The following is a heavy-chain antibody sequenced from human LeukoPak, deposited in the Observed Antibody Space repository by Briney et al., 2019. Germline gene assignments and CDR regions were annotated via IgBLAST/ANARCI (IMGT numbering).Heavy chain of an antibody. CDR2: ISSSSSYI. Sequence: GGSLRLSCAASGFTFCSYSMSWVRQAPGKGREGVSSISSSSSYIFYADSVKGRFTISRDNAKHSLYLQMNSLRAEDTAVYYCARDVAEYSSSWYGVDALDIWGQGTMVTVSS. CDR1: GFTFCSYS. CDR3: ARDVAEYSSSWYGVDALDI. D-gene: IGHD6-13*01. J-gene: IGHJ3*02. V-gene: IGHV3-21*01.